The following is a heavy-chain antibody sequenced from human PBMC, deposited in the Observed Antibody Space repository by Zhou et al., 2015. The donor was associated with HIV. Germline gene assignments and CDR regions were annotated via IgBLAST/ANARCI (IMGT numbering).Heavy chain of an antibody. J-gene: IGHJ3*02. CDR3: AKAHYGSISYFRHEAAFDI. CDR2: INWNGYNI. CDR1: GFTFHDHA. D-gene: IGHD3-10*01. Sequence: EVQLVESGGGLVQPGRSLRLSCGASGFTFHDHAMHWVRQAPGRGLEWVSGINWNGYNIAYADSVRGRAYISRDNAKNSLFLQVDSLTVDDTALYYCAKAHYGSISYFRHEAAFDIWGLGTLVTVSS. V-gene: IGHV3-9*01.